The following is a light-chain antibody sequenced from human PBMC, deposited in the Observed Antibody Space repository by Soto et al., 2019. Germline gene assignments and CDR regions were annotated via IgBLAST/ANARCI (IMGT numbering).Light chain of an antibody. CDR1: QSVRSN. J-gene: IGKJ1*01. CDR3: QQHNVWPAT. CDR2: EAS. Sequence: EIVMTQYPATLSVSPGERFTLSCRASQSVRSNLAWYQQKPGQAPRLLIYEASTRATGVPARFSGSGSGTEFTLTISSLQSEDFAVYYCQQHNVWPATFGQGTNVDI. V-gene: IGKV3-15*01.